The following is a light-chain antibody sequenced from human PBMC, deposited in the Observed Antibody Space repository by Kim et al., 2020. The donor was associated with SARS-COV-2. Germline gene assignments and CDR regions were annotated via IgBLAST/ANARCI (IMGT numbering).Light chain of an antibody. Sequence: EIVMTQSPATLSVSPGERATLSCRASQSVSSDLAWYQQKPGQAPRLLIYGASTRATGIPARFSGSGSGTEFTLTISSLQSEDFAVHYCQQYNKWPPWTFGQGTKVEI. CDR2: GAS. V-gene: IGKV3-15*01. CDR1: QSVSSD. CDR3: QQYNKWPPWT. J-gene: IGKJ1*01.